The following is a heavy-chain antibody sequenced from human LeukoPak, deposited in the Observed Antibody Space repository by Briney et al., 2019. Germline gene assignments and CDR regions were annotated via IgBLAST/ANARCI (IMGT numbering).Heavy chain of an antibody. CDR3: ASPVGATTSLDFDY. D-gene: IGHD1-26*01. V-gene: IGHV1-2*02. CDR2: INPNSGGT. Sequence: ASVKVSCKASGYTFTSYDINWVRQAPGQGLEWMGWINPNSGGTNYAQKFQGRVTMTRDTSISTAYMELSRLRSDDTAVYYCASPVGATTSLDFDYWGQGTLVTVSS. CDR1: GYTFTSYD. J-gene: IGHJ4*02.